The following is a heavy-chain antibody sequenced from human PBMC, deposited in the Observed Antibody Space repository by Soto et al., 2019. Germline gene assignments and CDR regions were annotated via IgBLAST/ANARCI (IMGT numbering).Heavy chain of an antibody. CDR1: GFTFSSYD. J-gene: IGHJ6*02. CDR2: IGTAGDT. Sequence: PGGSLRLSCAASGFTFSSYDMHWVRQATGKGLEWVSAIGTAGDTYYPGSVKGRFTISRENVKNSLYLQMNSLRAGDTAVYYCARDSGVIAADNYGMDVWGQGTTVTVSS. V-gene: IGHV3-13*01. CDR3: ARDSGVIAADNYGMDV. D-gene: IGHD6-13*01.